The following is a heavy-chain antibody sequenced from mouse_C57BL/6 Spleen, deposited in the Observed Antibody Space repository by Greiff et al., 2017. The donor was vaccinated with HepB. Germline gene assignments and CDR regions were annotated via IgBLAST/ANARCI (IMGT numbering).Heavy chain of an antibody. CDR1: GFTFTDYY. Sequence: VQLVESGGGLVQPGGSLSLSCAASGFTFTDYYMSWVRQPPGKALEWLGFIRNKANGYTTEYSASVKGRFTISRDNSQSILYLQMNALRAEDSATYYCARSPTVVAPFDYWGQGTTLTVSS. J-gene: IGHJ2*01. V-gene: IGHV7-3*01. D-gene: IGHD1-1*01. CDR3: ARSPTVVAPFDY. CDR2: IRNKANGYTT.